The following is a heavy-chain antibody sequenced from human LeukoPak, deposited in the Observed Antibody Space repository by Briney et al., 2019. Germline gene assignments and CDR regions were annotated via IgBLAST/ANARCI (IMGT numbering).Heavy chain of an antibody. V-gene: IGHV4-34*01. CDR2: VNHRGDT. CDR1: GGSFTGYY. Sequence: SETLSLTCAVYGGSFTGYYWSWIRQSPGRGLQWIAEVNHRGDTNYNPSVKGRVTISVDTSKNQFSLKVTSLTAADTAVYYCARGPTISETGYFDYWGQGTLVTVSS. D-gene: IGHD1-1*01. J-gene: IGHJ4*03. CDR3: ARGPTISETGYFDY.